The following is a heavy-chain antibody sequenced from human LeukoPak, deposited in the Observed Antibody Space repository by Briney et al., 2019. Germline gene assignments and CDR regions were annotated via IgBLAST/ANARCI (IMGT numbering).Heavy chain of an antibody. Sequence: KRSEIRSLTVAVYGASFSGYYWSGIRQPPGRGVEGIGEINHSGITNYKQSLKRRVTISVDTSQNPLYLKQSTVRAADTAVYYCARVILVPAARGWFDPGGQGTLVTVSS. V-gene: IGHV4-34*01. CDR3: ARVILVPAARGWFDP. CDR2: INHSGIT. J-gene: IGHJ5*02. CDR1: GASFSGYY. D-gene: IGHD2-2*01.